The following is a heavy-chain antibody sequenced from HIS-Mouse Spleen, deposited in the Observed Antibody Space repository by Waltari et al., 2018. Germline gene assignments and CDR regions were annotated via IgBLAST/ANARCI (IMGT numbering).Heavy chain of an antibody. Sequence: QLQLQESGPGLVKSSETLSLTCTLSGGTISMSSYYWGRLRQPPGKGLEWIGSIYYSGSTYYNPSLKSRVTISVDTSKNQFSLKLSSVTAADTAVYYCAREIPYSSSWYDWYFDLWGRGTLVTVSS. CDR1: GGTISMSSYY. CDR3: AREIPYSSSWYDWYFDL. V-gene: IGHV4-39*07. CDR2: IYYSGST. J-gene: IGHJ2*01. D-gene: IGHD6-13*01.